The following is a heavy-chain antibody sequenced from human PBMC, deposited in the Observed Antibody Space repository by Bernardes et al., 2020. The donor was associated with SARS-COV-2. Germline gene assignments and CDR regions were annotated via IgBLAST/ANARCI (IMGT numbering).Heavy chain of an antibody. CDR2: ISGSGGST. CDR1: GFTFSSYA. V-gene: IGHV3-23*01. D-gene: IGHD2-21*02. Sequence: GGSLRLSRAASGFTFSSYAMSWVRQAPGKGLEWVSAISGSGGSTYYADSVKGRFTISRDNSKNTLYLQMNSLRAEDTAVYYCAKDKGDYYYYYYMDVWGKGTTVTVSS. J-gene: IGHJ6*03. CDR3: AKDKGDYYYYYYMDV.